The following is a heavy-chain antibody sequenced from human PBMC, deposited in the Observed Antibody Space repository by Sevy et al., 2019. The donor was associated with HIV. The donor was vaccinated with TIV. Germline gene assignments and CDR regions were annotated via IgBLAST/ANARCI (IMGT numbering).Heavy chain of an antibody. D-gene: IGHD2-2*01. CDR1: GGSISSYY. CDR2: IYYSGST. Sequence: SETLSLTCTVSGGSISSYYWSWIRQPPGKGLEWIGYIYYSGSTNYNPSLKSRVTISVDTSKNQFSLKLSSVTAADTAVYYCARLNYCSSTSCYHDAFDIWGQGTMVTVSS. CDR3: ARLNYCSSTSCYHDAFDI. V-gene: IGHV4-59*01. J-gene: IGHJ3*02.